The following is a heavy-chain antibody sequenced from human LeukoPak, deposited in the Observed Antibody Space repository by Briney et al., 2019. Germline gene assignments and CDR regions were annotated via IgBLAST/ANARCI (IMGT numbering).Heavy chain of an antibody. V-gene: IGHV3-7*01. Sequence: GGSLRLSCAASGFIFSTSWMNWVRQAPGKGLEWVANIKPDGSERYYVDSVKGRFTISRDNAKNSLYLEMNSLTAEDTAVYYCARDRAYGAFDYWGQGTSVTVSS. J-gene: IGHJ4*02. D-gene: IGHD4/OR15-4a*01. CDR3: ARDRAYGAFDY. CDR2: IKPDGSER. CDR1: GFIFSTSW.